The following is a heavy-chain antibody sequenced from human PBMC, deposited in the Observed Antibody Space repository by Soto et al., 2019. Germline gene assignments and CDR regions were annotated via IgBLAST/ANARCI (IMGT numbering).Heavy chain of an antibody. J-gene: IGHJ4*02. CDR1: GFTFSDFW. Sequence: EVQLVESGGDLVQPGGSLRLSCAAFGFTFSDFWLSWVGQAPGKGLDWVANIKNDGSEKYYVDSVEGRFTISRDNTKDSLYLQMNSLRAEDTAVYYCARGGSWGPDFWGQGTLVTVSS. D-gene: IGHD2-15*01. CDR3: ARGGSWGPDF. V-gene: IGHV3-7*01. CDR2: IKNDGSEK.